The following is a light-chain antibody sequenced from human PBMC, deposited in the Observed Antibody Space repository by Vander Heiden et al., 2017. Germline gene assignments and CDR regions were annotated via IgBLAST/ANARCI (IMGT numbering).Light chain of an antibody. Sequence: IRVNQSPSYLSASVGGRVTITCRASQGIHRYLIWYEQTAVEAAKLRIHAASRLQSGVPSMVSGGGSGTDCTLSTSSLQPEDCATYFWQQSYTTGSIFGQGTKLEIK. V-gene: IGKV1-39*01. CDR2: AAS. J-gene: IGKJ2*01. CDR1: QGIHRY. CDR3: QQSYTTGSI.